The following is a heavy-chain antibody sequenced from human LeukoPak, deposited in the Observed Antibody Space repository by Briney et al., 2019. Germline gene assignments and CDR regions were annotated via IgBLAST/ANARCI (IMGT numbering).Heavy chain of an antibody. CDR2: ISGSGGST. Sequence: PGGSLRLSCAASGFTFSSYAMSWVRQAPGEGLEWVSAISGSGGSTYYADSVKGRFTISRDNSKNTLYLQMNSLRAEDTAVYYCAKDSTYDSSGYYTPYFDYWGQGTLVTVSS. J-gene: IGHJ4*02. CDR1: GFTFSSYA. V-gene: IGHV3-23*01. CDR3: AKDSTYDSSGYYTPYFDY. D-gene: IGHD3-22*01.